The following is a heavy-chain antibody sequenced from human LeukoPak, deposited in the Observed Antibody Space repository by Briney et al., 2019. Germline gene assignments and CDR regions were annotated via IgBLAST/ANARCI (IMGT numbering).Heavy chain of an antibody. CDR1: GGSISSSSYY. V-gene: IGHV4-39*01. CDR2: IYYSGST. CDR3: ARHGDLGGITIFGVLAGPMDV. J-gene: IGHJ6*03. Sequence: PSETLSLTCTVSGGSISSSSYYWGWIRQPPGKGLEWIGSIYYSGSTYYNPSLKSRVTISVDTSKNQFSLKLSSVTAADTAVYYCARHGDLGGITIFGVLAGPMDVRGKGTTVTVSS. D-gene: IGHD3-3*01.